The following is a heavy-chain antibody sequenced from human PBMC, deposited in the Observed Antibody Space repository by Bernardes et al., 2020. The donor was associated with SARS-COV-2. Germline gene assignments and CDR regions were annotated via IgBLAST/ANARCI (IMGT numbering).Heavy chain of an antibody. Sequence: GGSLRLSCAASGFIFSSYAMTWVRQAPGKGLEWSSAITGSGGGTHYADSVKGRFTISRDNSKNTLYLQMNSLRAEDTAIYFCAKDQGYWGKSGLWGRGTLVTVSS. D-gene: IGHD7-27*01. J-gene: IGHJ2*01. CDR3: AKDQGYWGKSGL. CDR1: GFIFSSYA. V-gene: IGHV3-23*01. CDR2: ITGSGGGT.